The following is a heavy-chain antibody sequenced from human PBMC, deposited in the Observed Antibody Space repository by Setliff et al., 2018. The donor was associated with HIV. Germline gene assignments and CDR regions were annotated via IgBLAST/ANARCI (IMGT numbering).Heavy chain of an antibody. D-gene: IGHD3-22*01. CDR1: GVSISNGDHY. Sequence: SETLSLTCTVSGVSISNGDHYWNWIRQHPGKGLEWIGYIYYTGTTYYNPSLENRVTMSVDTSKNQVSLKLTSVTAADTAVYYCASDRYDSTSYYWYFDLWGRGTLVTVSS. J-gene: IGHJ2*01. CDR2: IYYTGTT. CDR3: ASDRYDSTSYYWYFDL. V-gene: IGHV4-31*03.